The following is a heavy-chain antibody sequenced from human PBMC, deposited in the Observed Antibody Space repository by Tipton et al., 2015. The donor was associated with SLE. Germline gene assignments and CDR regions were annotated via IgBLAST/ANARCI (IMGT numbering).Heavy chain of an antibody. CDR2: ISGNGGSI. CDR1: GFKFSDYY. D-gene: IGHD3-16*01. Sequence: QLVQSGGNLVKPGESLKLSCTASGFKFSDYYMSWIRQAPGKGLEWISQISGNGGSIYYADSVKGRFTISRDNAKNSVHLQMNDLRGEDTGIYYCASWGPGQWGPGNLVTVSS. CDR3: ASWGPGQ. V-gene: IGHV3-11*04. J-gene: IGHJ4*02.